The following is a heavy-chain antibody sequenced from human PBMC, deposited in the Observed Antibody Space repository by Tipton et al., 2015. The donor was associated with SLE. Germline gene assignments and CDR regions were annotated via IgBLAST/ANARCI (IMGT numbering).Heavy chain of an antibody. D-gene: IGHD2-2*01. CDR2: ISAYNGNT. V-gene: IGHV1-18*01. CDR3: ARGGRVVVVPAAPGYYYYGMDV. CDR1: GYTFTSYG. Sequence: QLVQSGAEVKKPGASVKVSCKASGYTFTSYGISWVRQAPGQGLEWMGWISAYNGNTNYAQKLQGRVTMTTDTSTSTAYMELSSLRSEDTAVYYCARGGRVVVVPAAPGYYYYGMDVWGQGTTVTVSS. J-gene: IGHJ6*02.